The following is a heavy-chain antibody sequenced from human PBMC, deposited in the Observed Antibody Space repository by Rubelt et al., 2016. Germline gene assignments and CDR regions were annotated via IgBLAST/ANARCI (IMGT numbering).Heavy chain of an antibody. D-gene: IGHD3-22*01. CDR2: IRQDGNEI. Sequence: WVANIRQDGNEIYYVDSVKGRFTISRDNAKESLFLQMNSLRAEDTAIYYCARGYYSNSFDYWGQGTLVTASS. V-gene: IGHV3-7*04. CDR3: ARGYYSNSFDY. J-gene: IGHJ4*02.